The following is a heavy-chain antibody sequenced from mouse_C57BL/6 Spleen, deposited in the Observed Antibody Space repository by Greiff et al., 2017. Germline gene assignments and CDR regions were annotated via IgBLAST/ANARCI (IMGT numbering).Heavy chain of an antibody. V-gene: IGHV14-4*01. J-gene: IGHJ4*01. CDR2: IDPENGDT. CDR3: TIGGTAHAMDY. Sequence: VHVKQSGAELVRPGASVKLSCTASGFNIKDDYMHWVKQRPEQGLEWIGWIDPENGDTEYASKFQGKATITADTSSNTAYLQLSSLTSEDTAVYYCTIGGTAHAMDYWGQGTSVTVSS. D-gene: IGHD1-2*01. CDR1: GFNIKDDY.